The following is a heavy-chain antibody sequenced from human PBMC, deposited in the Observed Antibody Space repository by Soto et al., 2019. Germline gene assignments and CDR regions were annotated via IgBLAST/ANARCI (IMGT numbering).Heavy chain of an antibody. CDR3: ARDPRRITIFGLVINSFDI. CDR1: GYTFTSYG. Sequence: ASVKVSCKASGYTFTSYGISWVRQAPGQGLEWMGWISAYNGNTNYAQKLQGRVTMTTDTSTSTAYMELRSLRSDDTAVYYCARDPRRITIFGLVINSFDIWGQGPMVTVSS. J-gene: IGHJ3*02. V-gene: IGHV1-18*01. CDR2: ISAYNGNT. D-gene: IGHD3-3*01.